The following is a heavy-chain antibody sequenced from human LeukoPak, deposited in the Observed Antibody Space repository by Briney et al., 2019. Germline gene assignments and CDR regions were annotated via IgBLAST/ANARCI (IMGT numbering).Heavy chain of an antibody. Sequence: ASVKVSCKASGYTFTSYYMHWVRQAPGQGLEWMGIINPSGGSTSYAQKFQGRVTMTRDMSTSTVYMELSSLRSEDTAVYYCARDPGGEQWLPTVSGFQHWGQGTLVTVSS. CDR3: ARDPGGEQWLPTVSGFQH. J-gene: IGHJ1*01. CDR1: GYTFTSYY. V-gene: IGHV1-46*01. D-gene: IGHD6-19*01. CDR2: INPSGGST.